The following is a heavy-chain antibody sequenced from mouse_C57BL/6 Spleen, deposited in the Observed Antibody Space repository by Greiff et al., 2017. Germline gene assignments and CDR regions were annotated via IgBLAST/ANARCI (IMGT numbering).Heavy chain of an antibody. D-gene: IGHD1-1*01. CDR3: AKSDYYGSSYGYFDV. CDR2: IWRGGST. Sequence: QVQLQQSGPGLVQPSQSLSITCTVSGFSLTSYGVHWVRQSPGKGLEWLGVIWRGGSTDYNAAFMSRLSITKDNSKSQVFFKMNSLQADDTAIYYCAKSDYYGSSYGYFDVWGTGTTVTVSS. J-gene: IGHJ1*03. V-gene: IGHV2-5*01. CDR1: GFSLTSYG.